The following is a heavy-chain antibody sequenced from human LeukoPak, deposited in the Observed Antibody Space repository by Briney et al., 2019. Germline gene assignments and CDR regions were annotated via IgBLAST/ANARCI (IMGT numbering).Heavy chain of an antibody. J-gene: IGHJ5*02. CDR2: IYTSGST. Sequence: SSETLSLTCTVSGGSISSGSYYWSWIRQPAGKGLEWIGRIYTSGSTNYNPPLKSRVTISVDTSKNQFSLKLSSVTAADTAVYYCARDHLGDIGPWGQGTLVTVSS. CDR1: GGSISSGSYY. D-gene: IGHD2-15*01. V-gene: IGHV4-61*02. CDR3: ARDHLGDIGP.